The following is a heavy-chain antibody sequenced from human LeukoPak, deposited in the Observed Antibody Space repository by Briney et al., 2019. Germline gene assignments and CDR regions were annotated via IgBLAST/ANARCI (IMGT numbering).Heavy chain of an antibody. CDR3: ARDPLGGNYYYYGMDV. J-gene: IGHJ6*02. Sequence: GGSLRLSCAASGFTFSSYAMHWVRPAPGKGLEWVAVISYDGSNKYYADSVKGRFTISRDNSKNTLYLQMNSLRAEDTAVYYCARDPLGGNYYYYGMDVWGQGTTVTVSS. D-gene: IGHD1-14*01. CDR1: GFTFSSYA. CDR2: ISYDGSNK. V-gene: IGHV3-30-3*01.